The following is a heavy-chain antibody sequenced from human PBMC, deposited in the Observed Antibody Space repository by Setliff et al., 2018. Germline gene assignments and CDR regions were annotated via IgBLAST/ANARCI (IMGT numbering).Heavy chain of an antibody. CDR2: SEST. CDR1: GGSVTSSGSY. D-gene: IGHD4-17*01. Sequence: TLSLTCTVSGGSVTSSGSYWGWIRQTPGKGLEWMGTSESTYYNPSLKSRVTISVDRPKNQFSLKLSSVTAAGTAIYYCARLSTLTRWYELGAFDIWGQGTMVTVSS. V-gene: IGHV4-39*01. CDR3: ARLSTLTRWYELGAFDI. J-gene: IGHJ3*02.